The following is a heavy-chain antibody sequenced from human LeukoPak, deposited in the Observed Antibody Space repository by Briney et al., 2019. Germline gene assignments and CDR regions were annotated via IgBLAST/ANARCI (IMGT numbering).Heavy chain of an antibody. D-gene: IGHD6-13*01. V-gene: IGHV3-30*18. CDR3: AKDRETTASDTFDH. CDR1: GFTFSSYG. CDR2: ISDDGKNR. J-gene: IGHJ4*02. Sequence: GGSLRLSCAASGFTFSSYGMHWARQAPGKGLEWVAVISDDGKNRNYADSVKGRFTNSRDNSSNTVHLQMNSLRGEDTAEYYCAKDRETTASDTFDHWGQGTLVTVSS.